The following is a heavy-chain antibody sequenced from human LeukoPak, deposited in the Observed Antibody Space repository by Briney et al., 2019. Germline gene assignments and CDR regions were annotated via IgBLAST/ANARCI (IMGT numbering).Heavy chain of an antibody. CDR3: ARGPYSSSYYFDY. D-gene: IGHD6-6*01. J-gene: IGHJ4*02. CDR2: ISSSSSYI. Sequence: PGGSLRLSCAAPGFTFSSYSMNWVRQAPGKGLEWVSSISSSSSYIYYADSVKGRFTISRDNAKNSLYLQMNSLRAEDTAVYYCARGPYSSSYYFDYWGQGTLVTVSS. V-gene: IGHV3-21*01. CDR1: GFTFSSYS.